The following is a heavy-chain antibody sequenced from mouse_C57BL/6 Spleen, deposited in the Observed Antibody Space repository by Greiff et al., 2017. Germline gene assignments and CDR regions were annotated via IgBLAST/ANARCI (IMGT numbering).Heavy chain of an antibody. CDR2: ISSGGSYT. CDR1: GFTFSSYG. V-gene: IGHV5-6*02. Sequence: DVMLVESGGDLVKPGGSLKLSCAASGFTFSSYGMSWVRQTPDKRLEWVATISSGGSYTYYPDSVKGRFTISRDNAKNTLYLQMSSLKSEDTAMYYCARGADYFDYWGQGTTLTVSS. CDR3: ARGADYFDY. J-gene: IGHJ2*01.